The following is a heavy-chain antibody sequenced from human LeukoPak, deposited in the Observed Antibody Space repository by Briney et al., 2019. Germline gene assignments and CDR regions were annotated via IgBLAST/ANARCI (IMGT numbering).Heavy chain of an antibody. J-gene: IGHJ4*02. D-gene: IGHD3-3*01. V-gene: IGHV5-51*01. Sequence: GESLKISCKGSGYSFTSYWIGGVRQMPGKGLEWMGIIYPGDSDTRYSPSFQGQVTISADKSISTAYLQWSSLKASDTAMYYCARLNDFWSGYSAYYFDYWGQGTLVTVSS. CDR1: GYSFTSYW. CDR2: IYPGDSDT. CDR3: ARLNDFWSGYSAYYFDY.